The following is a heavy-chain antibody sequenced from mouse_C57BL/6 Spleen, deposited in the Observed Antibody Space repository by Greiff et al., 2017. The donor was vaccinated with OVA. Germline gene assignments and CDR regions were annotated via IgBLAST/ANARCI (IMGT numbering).Heavy chain of an antibody. V-gene: IGHV1-69*01. Sequence: VQLQQSGAELVMPGASVKLSCKASGYTFTSYWMHWVKQRPGQGLEWIGEIDPSDSYTNYNQKFKGKSTLTVDKSSSTAYMQLSSLTSEDSAVYYCARRDYYGSSYWYFDVWGTGTTVTVSS. D-gene: IGHD1-1*01. CDR3: ARRDYYGSSYWYFDV. J-gene: IGHJ1*03. CDR2: IDPSDSYT. CDR1: GYTFTSYW.